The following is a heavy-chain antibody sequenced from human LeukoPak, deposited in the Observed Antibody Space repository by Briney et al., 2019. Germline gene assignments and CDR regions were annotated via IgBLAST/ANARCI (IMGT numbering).Heavy chain of an antibody. V-gene: IGHV1-2*02. J-gene: IGHJ6*02. CDR2: INPNSGGT. D-gene: IGHD3-9*01. CDR1: GYTFTGYY. CDR3: ARVVGYDILTGAGDYYYYYGTDV. Sequence: ASVKVSCKASGYTFTGYYMHWVRQAPGQGLEWMGWINPNSGGTNYAQKFQGRVTMTRDTSISTAYMELSRLRSDDTAVYYCARVVGYDILTGAGDYYYYYGTDVWGQGTTVTVSS.